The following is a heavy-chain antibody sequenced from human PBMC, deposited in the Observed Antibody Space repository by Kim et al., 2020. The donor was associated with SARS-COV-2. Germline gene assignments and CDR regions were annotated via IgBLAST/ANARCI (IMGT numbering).Heavy chain of an antibody. CDR1: GYTFTSYA. CDR3: ARDQGSPFGDLLSNWFDP. D-gene: IGHD3-10*01. V-gene: IGHV1-3*01. CDR2: INAGNGNT. J-gene: IGHJ5*02. Sequence: ASVKVSCKASGYTFTSYAMHWVRQAPGQRLEWMGWINAGNGNTKYSQKFQGRVTITRDTSASTAYMELSSLRSEDTAVYYCARDQGSPFGDLLSNWFDPWGQGTLVTVSS.